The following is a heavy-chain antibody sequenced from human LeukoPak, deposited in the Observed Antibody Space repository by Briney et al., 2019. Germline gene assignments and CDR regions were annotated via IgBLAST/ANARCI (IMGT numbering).Heavy chain of an antibody. CDR3: TRGDY. Sequence: GASVKVSCKASGYTFTGFYLHWVRQAPGQGLEWMGWIHPDSGGTNYAQTSQGRVTMTRDTSISTAYMELSRLRSDDSAVYYCTRGDYWGQGTLVTVSS. J-gene: IGHJ4*02. CDR2: IHPDSGGT. V-gene: IGHV1-2*02. CDR1: GYTFTGFY.